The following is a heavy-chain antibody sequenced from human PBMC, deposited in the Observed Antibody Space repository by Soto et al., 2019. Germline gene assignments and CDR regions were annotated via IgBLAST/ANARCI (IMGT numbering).Heavy chain of an antibody. V-gene: IGHV4-31*03. J-gene: IGHJ3*02. D-gene: IGHD6-6*01. CDR3: AREVDSTSARRGAFDI. CDR2: IYYSGST. Sequence: SETLSLTCTVSGGSIGGGGYYWSWIRQHPGKGLEWIGYIYYSGSTYYNPSLKSRVTISVDTSKNQFSLKLSSVTAADTPVYYCAREVDSTSARRGAFDIWGQGTMVTVSS. CDR1: GGSIGGGGYY.